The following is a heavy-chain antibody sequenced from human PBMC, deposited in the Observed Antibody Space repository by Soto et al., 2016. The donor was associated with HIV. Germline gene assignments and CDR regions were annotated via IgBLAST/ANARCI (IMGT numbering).Heavy chain of an antibody. CDR3: ATRRRKDFYDSSGYFPFDY. D-gene: IGHD3-22*01. CDR1: GYSISSGYY. J-gene: IGHJ4*02. CDR2: FYHSGNT. V-gene: IGHV4-38-2*01. Sequence: QVQLQESGPGLVKPSETLSLTCAVSGYSISSGYYWGWIRQPPGKGLEWIGSFYHSGNTYYSPSLKSRLTISIDTSKSHFSLGLNSVTAADTAVYYCATRRRKDFYDSSGYFPFDYWGQGTLVHRLL.